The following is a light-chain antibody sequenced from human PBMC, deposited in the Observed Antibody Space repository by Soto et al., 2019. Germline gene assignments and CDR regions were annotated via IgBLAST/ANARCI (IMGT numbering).Light chain of an antibody. CDR3: QHRGT. CDR1: QSVSDY. J-gene: IGKJ5*01. CDR2: DAS. Sequence: EIVLTQSPVTLSLSPGERATLSCSASQSVSDYLGWYQQKPGQAPRLLIYDASNRATGIPARFSGSGSGTDFTLTISSLETEDFAVYYCQHRGTFGQGTRLEIQ. V-gene: IGKV3-11*01.